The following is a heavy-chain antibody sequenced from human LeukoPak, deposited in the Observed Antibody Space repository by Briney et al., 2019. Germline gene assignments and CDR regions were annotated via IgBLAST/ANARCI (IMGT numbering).Heavy chain of an antibody. CDR1: GFTFSNYA. Sequence: PGGSLGLSCAASGFTFSNYAMSWVRQAPGKGLEWVSAISGSGGSTYYADSVKGRFTISRDNSKNTLYLQMNSLRAEDTAVYYCASLASSEQQLVGIFDYWGQGALVTVSS. V-gene: IGHV3-23*01. D-gene: IGHD6-13*01. J-gene: IGHJ4*02. CDR2: ISGSGGST. CDR3: ASLASSEQQLVGIFDY.